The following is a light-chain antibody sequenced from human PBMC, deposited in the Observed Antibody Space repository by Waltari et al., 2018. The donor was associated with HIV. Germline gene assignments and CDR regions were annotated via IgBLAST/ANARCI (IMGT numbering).Light chain of an antibody. V-gene: IGLV1-44*01. J-gene: IGLJ3*02. CDR1: RSNTATNT. Sequence: HSVLTQPPSASGPPGQRVTIPCSGTRSNTATNTVHWYQIIPGTAPKLLNYNDTQRPSGVPDRFSGSRSGTSASLAISGLQSEDEADYYCAAWDDRLDGQGVFGGGTTLTVL. CDR3: AAWDDRLDGQGV. CDR2: NDT.